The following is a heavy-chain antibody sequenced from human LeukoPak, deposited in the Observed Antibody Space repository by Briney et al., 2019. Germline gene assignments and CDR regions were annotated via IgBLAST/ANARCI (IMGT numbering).Heavy chain of an antibody. CDR2: IIPIFGTA. V-gene: IGHV1-69*13. CDR3: ARGRWASGGSFFDY. D-gene: IGHD3-10*01. J-gene: IGHJ4*02. Sequence: SVKVSCKASGGTFSSYAISWVRQAPGQGLEWMGGIIPIFGTANYAQKFQGRVTITADECTSTAYMELSSLRSEDTAVYYCARGRWASGGSFFDYWGQGTLVTVSS. CDR1: GGTFSSYA.